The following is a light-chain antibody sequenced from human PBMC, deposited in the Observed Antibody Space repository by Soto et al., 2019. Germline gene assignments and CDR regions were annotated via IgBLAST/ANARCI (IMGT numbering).Light chain of an antibody. CDR2: DAS. J-gene: IGKJ5*01. CDR1: QSVSSY. V-gene: IGKV3-11*01. Sequence: EIVLTQSPATLSLSPGERATLSCRASQSVSSYLAWNQQKPGQAPRLLIYDASNRATGIPARLSGSGSGTDFTLTISSLEPEDCAVYYCQQRSNSISVVQGTRLEIK. CDR3: QQRSNSIS.